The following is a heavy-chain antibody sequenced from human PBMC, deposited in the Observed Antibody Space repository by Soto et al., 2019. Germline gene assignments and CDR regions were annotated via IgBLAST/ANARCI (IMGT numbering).Heavy chain of an antibody. J-gene: IGHJ6*02. D-gene: IGHD2-15*01. CDR3: APLSVSLSGPYGIHV. CDR1: GYSVTSSDYY. V-gene: IGHV4-39*01. CDR2: MFYSGLT. Sequence: SETLSLTCSVSGYSVTSSDYYWAWIRQPPGKGLEWLGSMFYSGLTYYNPSLNSRVTLSVDTSKIQFSVRLNSVTAADTAVYYCAPLSVSLSGPYGIHVWGQGTTVTVSS.